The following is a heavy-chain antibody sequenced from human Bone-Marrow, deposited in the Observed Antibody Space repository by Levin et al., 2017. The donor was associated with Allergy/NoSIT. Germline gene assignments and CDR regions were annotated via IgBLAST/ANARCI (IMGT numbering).Heavy chain of an antibody. V-gene: IGHV3-74*01. D-gene: IGHD1-26*01. J-gene: IGHJ3*01. CDR3: VRDNAAWGDAFDV. CDR2: INSDGSAR. Sequence: GGSLRLSCAASGFPFSGYWMHWVRQAPGKGLVWVSRINSDGSARNYADFVNGRFTVSRDNAKDPLYLQMNSLRVDATAVYYCVRDNAAWGDAFDVWGQGSMVIVSS. CDR1: GFPFSGYW.